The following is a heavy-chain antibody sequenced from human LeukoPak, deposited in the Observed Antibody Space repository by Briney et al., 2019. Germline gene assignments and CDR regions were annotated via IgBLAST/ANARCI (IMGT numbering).Heavy chain of an antibody. CDR1: GGSLSSGGYY. CDR3: ARWVRNSRSPHIFDY. J-gene: IGHJ4*02. Sequence: SETLSLTCTVSGGSLSSGGYYWSWIRQHPGKGLEWLGYIYYSGSTYYNPSHKSRVTISVDTSKNQFSLKLSSVTGADTAVYYCARWVRNSRSPHIFDYWGQGTLVTVSS. D-gene: IGHD1-7*01. V-gene: IGHV4-31*03. CDR2: IYYSGST.